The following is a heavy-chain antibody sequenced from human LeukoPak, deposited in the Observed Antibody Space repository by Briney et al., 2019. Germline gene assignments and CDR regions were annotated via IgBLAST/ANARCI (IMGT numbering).Heavy chain of an antibody. J-gene: IGHJ4*02. CDR2: VNPTSGGT. V-gene: IGHV1-2*02. CDR1: GYTFTGYY. CDR3: ARVVVRDANNYKDY. Sequence: ASVKVSCKASGYTFTGYYMHWVRQAPGQGLEWMGWVNPTSGGTNYAQKFQGRVTMTRDTSISTAHMELSRLRSDDTAVYYCARVVVRDANNYKDYWGQGTLVTVSS. D-gene: IGHD5-24*01.